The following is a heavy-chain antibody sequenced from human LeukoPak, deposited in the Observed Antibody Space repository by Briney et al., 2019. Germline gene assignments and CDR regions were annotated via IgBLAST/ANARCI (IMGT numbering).Heavy chain of an antibody. CDR3: ARDLYSSSWYAFDY. D-gene: IGHD6-13*01. J-gene: IGHJ4*02. CDR2: ISSGGGTI. Sequence: GGSLRLSCAASGFTFSSYKMNWVRQAPGEGLEWVSYISSGGGTIYYADSVKGRFTISRDNAKNSLYLQMNSLRAEDAAVYYCARDLYSSSWYAFDYWGQGTLVTVSS. CDR1: GFTFSSYK. V-gene: IGHV3-48*03.